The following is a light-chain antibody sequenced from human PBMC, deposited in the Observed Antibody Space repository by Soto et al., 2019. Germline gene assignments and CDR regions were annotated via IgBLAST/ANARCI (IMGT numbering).Light chain of an antibody. V-gene: IGKV1-9*01. Sequence: DTQLTQSPSFLSASVGYRVTITCRASQDVSRSVGWYQQKPGKAPKLLISAASTLHSGVPSRFSGSGSGTDFTLTISRLQPEDFATYYCQQLWTYPLTFGGGTKVEI. CDR1: QDVSRS. CDR2: AAS. CDR3: QQLWTYPLT. J-gene: IGKJ4*01.